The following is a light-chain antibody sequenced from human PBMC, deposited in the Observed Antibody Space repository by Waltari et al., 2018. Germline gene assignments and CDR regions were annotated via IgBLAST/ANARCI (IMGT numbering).Light chain of an antibody. Sequence: IVLTQSPGTLSLSPGERATLSCRASQSVSRSLAWYQQKPGQAPKLLIYGASTRATGIPDSFTGIGSGTDFSLTISSLEPEDFAIYFCQHYVRLPATFGQGTKVEIK. CDR1: QSVSRS. J-gene: IGKJ1*01. CDR3: QHYVRLPAT. V-gene: IGKV3-20*01. CDR2: GAS.